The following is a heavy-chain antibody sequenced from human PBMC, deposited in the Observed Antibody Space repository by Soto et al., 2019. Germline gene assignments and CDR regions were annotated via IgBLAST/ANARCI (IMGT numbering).Heavy chain of an antibody. CDR2: IYYSGST. D-gene: IGHD6-19*01. J-gene: IGHJ6*02. V-gene: IGHV4-59*01. Sequence: SETLSLTCTVSGGSISSYYWSWIRQPPGKGLEWIGYIYYSGSTNYNPSLKSRVTISVDTSKNQFSLTLSSVTAADTAVYYCARLYRVGWYRSPYYYYYGMEVSGQGTTGTVSS. CDR1: GGSISSYY. CDR3: ARLYRVGWYRSPYYYYYGMEV.